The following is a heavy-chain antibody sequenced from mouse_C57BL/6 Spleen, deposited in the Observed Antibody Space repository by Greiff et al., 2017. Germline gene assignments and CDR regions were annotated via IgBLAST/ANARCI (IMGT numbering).Heavy chain of an antibody. V-gene: IGHV1-59*01. Sequence: VQLQQPGAELVRPGTSVKLSCEASGYTFTSYWMHWVKQRPGQGLEWIGVIDPSDSYTNYNQKFKGKATLTVDTSSSTAYMQLSSLTSEDSAVYYCARGETRQTAQATDYWGQGTTLTVSS. CDR1: GYTFTSYW. CDR3: ARGETRQTAQATDY. J-gene: IGHJ2*01. CDR2: IDPSDSYT. D-gene: IGHD3-2*02.